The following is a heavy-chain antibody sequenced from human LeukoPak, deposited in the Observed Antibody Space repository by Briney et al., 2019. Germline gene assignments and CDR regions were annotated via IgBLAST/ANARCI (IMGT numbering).Heavy chain of an antibody. J-gene: IGHJ4*02. CDR3: ATYYDSSGYPYDY. Sequence: GASVTVSCKVSGYTLTELSMHWVRQAPGKGLEWMGGFDPEDGETIYAQKFQGRVTMTEDTSTDTAYMELSSLRSEDTAVHYCATYYDSSGYPYDYWGQGTLVTVSS. CDR2: FDPEDGET. V-gene: IGHV1-24*01. CDR1: GYTLTELS. D-gene: IGHD3-22*01.